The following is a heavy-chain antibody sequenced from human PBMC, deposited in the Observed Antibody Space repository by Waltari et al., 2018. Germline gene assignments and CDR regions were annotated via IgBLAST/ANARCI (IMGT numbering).Heavy chain of an antibody. CDR2: INHSGST. D-gene: IGHD1-26*01. J-gene: IGHJ4*02. CDR3: ARGRAGGSFQFHYQYYFDY. Sequence: QVQLQQWGAGLLKPSETLSLTCAVYGGSFSGYYWSWIRQPPGKVLEWIGEINHSGSTNYNPSLKSRVTISVDTSKNQFSLKLSSVTAADTAVYYCARGRAGGSFQFHYQYYFDYWGQGTLVTVSS. V-gene: IGHV4-34*01. CDR1: GGSFSGYY.